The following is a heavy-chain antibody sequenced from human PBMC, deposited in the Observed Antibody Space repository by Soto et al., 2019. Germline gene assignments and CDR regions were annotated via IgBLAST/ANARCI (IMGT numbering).Heavy chain of an antibody. J-gene: IGHJ4*01. D-gene: IGHD3-3*01. CDR2: FVPEDGET. Sequence: QVQLVQSGAEVKKPGASVKVSCKVSGYTLTELSMHWVRQAPGKGLEWMGGFVPEDGETIYAQKFQGRVTMTEDTSTDTAYMELSSLSSEDTAVYYCATDRHITIFGVVISSLFDYWGHGTLVTVSS. V-gene: IGHV1-24*01. CDR1: GYTLTELS. CDR3: ATDRHITIFGVVISSLFDY.